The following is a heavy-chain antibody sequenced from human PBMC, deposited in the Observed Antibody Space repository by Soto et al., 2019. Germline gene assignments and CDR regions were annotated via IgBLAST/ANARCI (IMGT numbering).Heavy chain of an antibody. CDR3: ASAQGSRSLSYGMDV. J-gene: IGHJ6*02. CDR1: GGSISSYY. CDR2: IYYSGCT. Sequence: QVQLQESGPGLVKPSETLSLTCTVSGGSISSYYWSWIRQPPGKGLEWIGYIYYSGCTNYNPSLTRPVTLSVATSKNQCPLQLSSVTAADTAVYYCASAQGSRSLSYGMDVWGQGTTVTVSS. V-gene: IGHV4-59*01.